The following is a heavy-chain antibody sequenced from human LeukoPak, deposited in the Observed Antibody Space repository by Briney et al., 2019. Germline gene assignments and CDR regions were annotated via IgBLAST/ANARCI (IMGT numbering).Heavy chain of an antibody. D-gene: IGHD1-7*01. CDR2: ISYDGGNK. J-gene: IGHJ4*02. CDR1: GFSFSSHG. V-gene: IGHV3-30*18. CDR3: AKGRSNWNYVPDY. Sequence: GGSLRLSCAASGFSFSSHGMHWVRQAPGKGLEWVAVISYDGGNKNYADSLKGRFTISRDNSKSTLCLQMNSLGAEDTAVYYCAKGRSNWNYVPDYWGQGTLVTVSS.